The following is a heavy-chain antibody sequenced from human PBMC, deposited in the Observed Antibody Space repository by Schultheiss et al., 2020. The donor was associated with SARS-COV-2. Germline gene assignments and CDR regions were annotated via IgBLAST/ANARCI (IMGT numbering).Heavy chain of an antibody. CDR3: ARDSGSYYGSGKLGY. CDR2: VSGDGAVT. CDR1: GFTFSRYA. V-gene: IGHV3-23*01. Sequence: AGSLRLSCVASGFTFSRYAMTWVRQAPGKGLEWVSTVSGDGAVTYYADSVKGRFSISRDNSKNTLYLQMNSLRAEDTAVYYCARDSGSYYGSGKLGYWGQGTLVTVSS. D-gene: IGHD3-10*01. J-gene: IGHJ4*02.